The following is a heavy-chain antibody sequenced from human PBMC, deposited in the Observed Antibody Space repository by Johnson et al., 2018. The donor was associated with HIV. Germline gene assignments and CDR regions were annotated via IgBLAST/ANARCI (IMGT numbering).Heavy chain of an antibody. D-gene: IGHD1-26*01. Sequence: VQLVESGGGVAQPGGSLRLSCVASGFIATSNYMTWVRQAPGKGLEWVSVIYGSNSTYYADSVKGRFTISRDKSKNTLSLQMNSLRAEDTAVYYCAREGVVGVKDGLIWGQGTMVTVSS. CDR2: IYGSNST. J-gene: IGHJ3*02. V-gene: IGHV3-66*01. CDR3: AREGVVGVKDGLI. CDR1: GFIATSNY.